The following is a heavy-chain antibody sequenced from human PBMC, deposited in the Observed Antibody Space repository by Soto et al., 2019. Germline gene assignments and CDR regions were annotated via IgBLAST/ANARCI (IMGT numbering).Heavy chain of an antibody. V-gene: IGHV3-30*18. J-gene: IGHJ4*02. Sequence: PGGSLRLSCAASGFTFSSYGMHWVRRAPGKGLEWVAVISYDGSNKYYADSVKGRFTISRDNSKNTLYLQMNSLRAEDTAVYYCAKTPRYCSGSSCYAGYFDYWGPGTLVTVSS. D-gene: IGHD2-2*01. CDR2: ISYDGSNK. CDR3: AKTPRYCSGSSCYAGYFDY. CDR1: GFTFSSYG.